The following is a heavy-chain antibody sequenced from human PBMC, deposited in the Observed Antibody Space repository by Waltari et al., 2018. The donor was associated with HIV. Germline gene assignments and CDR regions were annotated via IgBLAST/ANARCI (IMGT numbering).Heavy chain of an antibody. Sequence: QVRLEESGGGLVRPVGSLKLPCAASGFRFGHYYVTWVRQAPGRGPEWISSISGRGTTISYADSVKGRFSISRDNAKNSLFLQMNRMRVDDTALYYCTRDYFHFDSSGSLDWGRGIQVIVSS. D-gene: IGHD3-22*01. V-gene: IGHV3-11*01. J-gene: IGHJ4*01. CDR1: GFRFGHYY. CDR2: ISGRGTTI. CDR3: TRDYFHFDSSGSLD.